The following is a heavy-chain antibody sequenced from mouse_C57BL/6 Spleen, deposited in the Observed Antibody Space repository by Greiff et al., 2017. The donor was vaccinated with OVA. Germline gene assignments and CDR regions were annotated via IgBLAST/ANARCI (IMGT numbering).Heavy chain of an antibody. CDR3: ARWGVTAAGYDFDD. D-gene: IGHD2-2*01. CDR2: IDPSDSYT. V-gene: IGHV1-59*01. Sequence: QVQLQQPGAELVRPGTSVKLSCKASGYTFTSYWMHWVKQRPGQGLEWIGVIDPSDSYTNYTQKIKGMATLTVDTSSSTPYMQLSSLTSEDSAVYYCARWGVTAAGYDFDDWGQGTTLTVSS. J-gene: IGHJ2*01. CDR1: GYTFTSYW.